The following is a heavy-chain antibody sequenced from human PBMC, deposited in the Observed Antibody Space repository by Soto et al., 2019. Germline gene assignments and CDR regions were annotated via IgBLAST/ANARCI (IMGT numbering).Heavy chain of an antibody. J-gene: IGHJ5*02. Sequence: SETLSLTCTVSGDSISSSSYYGGWSRQPPGKGLEWIGSIYYSGSTYYNPSLKSRVTISVDTSKNQFSLKLSSVTAADTAVYYCARVVPAAMVSALNWFDPWGQGTLVTVSS. CDR2: IYYSGST. CDR3: ARVVPAAMVSALNWFDP. V-gene: IGHV4-39*01. CDR1: GDSISSSSYY. D-gene: IGHD2-2*01.